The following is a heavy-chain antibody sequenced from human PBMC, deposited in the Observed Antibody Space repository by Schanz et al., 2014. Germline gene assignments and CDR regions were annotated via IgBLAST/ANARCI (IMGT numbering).Heavy chain of an antibody. CDR1: GYTFTTYY. CDR3: ARGGFFDSTSFDS. V-gene: IGHV1-46*03. CDR2: INPSSGTA. D-gene: IGHD2-2*01. J-gene: IGHJ4*02. Sequence: QVQLVQSGAEVKKPGVSVKVSCKASGYTFTTYYIHWVRQAPGQGLEWMGKINPSSGTARIAQDCQGRLTVTRDTSTSTVNMELSSLRSEDTAVYYCARGGFFDSTSFDSWGQGTLVTVSS.